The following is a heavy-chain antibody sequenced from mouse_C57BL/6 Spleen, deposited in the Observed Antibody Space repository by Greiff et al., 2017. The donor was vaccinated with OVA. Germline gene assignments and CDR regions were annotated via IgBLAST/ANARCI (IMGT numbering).Heavy chain of an antibody. J-gene: IGHJ2*01. Sequence: VQLQQSGAELARPGASVKLSCKASGYTFTSYGISWVKQRTGQGLEWIGEIYPRSGNTYYNEKFKGKATLTADKSSSTAYMELRSLTSEDSAVYFCARRVFFATVVGYFDYWGQGTTLTVSS. CDR2: IYPRSGNT. V-gene: IGHV1-81*01. CDR1: GYTFTSYG. CDR3: ARRVFFATVVGYFDY. D-gene: IGHD1-1*01.